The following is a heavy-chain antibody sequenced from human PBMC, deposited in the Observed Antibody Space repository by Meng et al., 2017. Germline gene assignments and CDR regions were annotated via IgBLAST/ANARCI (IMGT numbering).Heavy chain of an antibody. CDR2: IIPIFGTA. Sequence: VERVQSGAEVKKPGSSEKVSCKASGGTFSSYAISWVRQAPGQGLEWMGGIIPIFGTANYAQKFQGRVTITADKSTSTAYMELSSLRSEDTAVYYCASDLPDYYDSSGYPYWGQGTLVTVSS. V-gene: IGHV1-69*06. D-gene: IGHD3-22*01. CDR3: ASDLPDYYDSSGYPY. CDR1: GGTFSSYA. J-gene: IGHJ4*02.